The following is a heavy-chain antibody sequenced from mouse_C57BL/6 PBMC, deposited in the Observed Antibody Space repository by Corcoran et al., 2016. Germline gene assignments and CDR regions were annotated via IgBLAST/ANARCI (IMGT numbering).Heavy chain of an antibody. V-gene: IGHV9-3*01. D-gene: IGHD3-2*01. CDR3: AKTESRYFAY. CDR2: INTYYGVP. CDR1: GDTFTTYG. Sequence: QIQLVQLGPELKKHGETVKISCKASGDTFTTYGMSWVKQDPGKGLQGMGWINTYYGVPTYADDFKGLFDFSLETPSRPAYLQINTLKNEETATYFCAKTESRYFAYWGQGTTLTVSS. J-gene: IGHJ2*01.